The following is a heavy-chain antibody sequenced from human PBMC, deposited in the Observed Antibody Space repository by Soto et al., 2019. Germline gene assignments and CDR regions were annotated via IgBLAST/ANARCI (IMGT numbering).Heavy chain of an antibody. CDR3: ARATYRSSYYFDC. V-gene: IGHV3-48*03. CDR2: IGISVSTI. D-gene: IGHD6-6*01. CDR1: GFTFSSFE. Sequence: PWGSRRLSCAASGFTFSSFEMNWVRQAPGKGLEWVSKIGISVSTIWYADSVKGRFTISRDNAKNSLYLQMNSLRGEDTAVYYCARATYRSSYYFDCWGQGTLVSVSS. J-gene: IGHJ4*02.